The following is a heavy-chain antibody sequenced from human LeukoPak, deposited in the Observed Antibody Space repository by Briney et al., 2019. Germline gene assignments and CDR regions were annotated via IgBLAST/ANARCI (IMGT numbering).Heavy chain of an antibody. CDR1: GFTFSSYA. CDR3: AKLGYCISAACP. J-gene: IGHJ5*02. Sequence: GGSLRLSCAASGFTFSSYAMSWVRQAPGKGLEWVSTMSGSGDNTYYTDSVKDRFTISRDNSKNTLYLQMNSLRAEDTALYYCAKLGYCISAACPWGQGTLVTVSS. D-gene: IGHD2-2*01. V-gene: IGHV3-23*01. CDR2: MSGSGDNT.